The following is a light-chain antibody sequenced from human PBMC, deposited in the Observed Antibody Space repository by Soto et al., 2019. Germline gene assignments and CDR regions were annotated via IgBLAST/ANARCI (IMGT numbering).Light chain of an antibody. CDR3: QQDYTTPVT. V-gene: IGKV4-1*01. CDR2: WAS. J-gene: IGKJ1*01. Sequence: DIVMTQSPDSLAVSLGERATINCKSSQTVLHGSNYLAWYQQKLGQSPKLLIYWASTRESGVPDRFSGSGSGTDFTLTINTLQAEDVAIYYCQQDYTTPVTFGQGTKVEIK. CDR1: QTVLHGSNY.